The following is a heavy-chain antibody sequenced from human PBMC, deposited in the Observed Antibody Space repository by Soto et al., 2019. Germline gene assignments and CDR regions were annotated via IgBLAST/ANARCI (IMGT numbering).Heavy chain of an antibody. Sequence: QVQLQESGPRLVKPSETLSLTCTVSGGSGSGYHWNWVRQPPGKTLEWIGHIYNSGTTNYNPSLKSRITISIATSKNQFSLKMNSVTAADTAVYYCARGQTNIWYFDHWGQGTLVTVSS. V-gene: IGHV4-59*02. CDR2: IYNSGTT. J-gene: IGHJ4*02. CDR3: ARGQTNIWYFDH. CDR1: GGSGSGYH.